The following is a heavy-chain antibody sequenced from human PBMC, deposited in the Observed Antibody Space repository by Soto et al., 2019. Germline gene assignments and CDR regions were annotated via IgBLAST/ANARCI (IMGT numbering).Heavy chain of an antibody. CDR2: IYSSGGT. J-gene: IGHJ4*02. CDR3: AREGEQLVLDY. V-gene: IGHV4-61*01. Sequence: PSETLSLTCSVSGGSVTSGSYYWSWIRQPPGKGLEWIGYIYSSGGTSYNPSLKSRVTISVDTSKNQFSLKLSSVTAADTVVYYCAREGEQLVLDYWGQGTLVTVSS. CDR1: GGSVTSGSYY. D-gene: IGHD6-13*01.